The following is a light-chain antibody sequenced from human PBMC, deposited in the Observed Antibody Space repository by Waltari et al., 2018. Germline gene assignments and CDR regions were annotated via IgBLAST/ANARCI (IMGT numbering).Light chain of an antibody. CDR3: QQRNNYPIT. CDR1: QVISTH. V-gene: IGKV1-9*01. CDR2: TAS. J-gene: IGKJ5*01. Sequence: DIQLTKSPSSLSASVGDRVIITCRASQVISTHLAWYQQKPGKAPKLLIYTASTLQSGVPSRFSGSGSGTEFTLTISSLQPEDFAAYYCQQRNNYPITFGQGTRLEI.